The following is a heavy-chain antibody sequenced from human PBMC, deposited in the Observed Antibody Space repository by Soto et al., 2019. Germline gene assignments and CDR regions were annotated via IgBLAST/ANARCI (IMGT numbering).Heavy chain of an antibody. Sequence: PXGSLRLSCAAAGFTFSSYAMTWVRQAPGKGLEWVSAISASGGSTFYADSVKGRFTISRDNSKNTLYLQMNSLRAEDTAVYYCAKGGKTLVDYFDYWGQGTLVTVSS. D-gene: IGHD6-6*01. V-gene: IGHV3-23*01. CDR2: ISASGGST. CDR1: GFTFSSYA. CDR3: AKGGKTLVDYFDY. J-gene: IGHJ4*02.